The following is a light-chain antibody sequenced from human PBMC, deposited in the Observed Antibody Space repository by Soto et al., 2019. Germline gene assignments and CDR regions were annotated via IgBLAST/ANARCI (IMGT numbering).Light chain of an antibody. CDR3: CSYAGSHYV. Sequence: QSALTQPRSVSGSPGQSVTISCTGTSSDVGGYNYVSWYQQHPGKAPKLVIYGVTKRPSGVPDRFSGSKSGNTASLTISGLQADDEAEYYCCSYAGSHYVFGTGTKVTVL. V-gene: IGLV2-11*01. J-gene: IGLJ1*01. CDR2: GVT. CDR1: SSDVGGYNY.